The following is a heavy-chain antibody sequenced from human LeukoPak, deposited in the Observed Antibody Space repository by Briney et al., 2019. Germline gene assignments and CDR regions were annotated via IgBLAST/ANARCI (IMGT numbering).Heavy chain of an antibody. V-gene: IGHV1-69*06. CDR2: IIPIFATA. CDR1: GGTFSNYV. Sequence: GASVKVSCKASGGTFSNYVINWVRQAPGQGLEWMGGIIPIFATADYAQKFQGRVTITADKSTSTAYMELSSLRSEDTAVYYCAREGALYDFWSGPNYYYYYMDVWGKGTTVTVSS. J-gene: IGHJ6*03. D-gene: IGHD3-3*01. CDR3: AREGALYDFWSGPNYYYYYMDV.